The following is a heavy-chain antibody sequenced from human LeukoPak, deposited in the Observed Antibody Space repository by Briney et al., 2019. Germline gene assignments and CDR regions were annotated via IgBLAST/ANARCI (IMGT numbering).Heavy chain of an antibody. D-gene: IGHD6-13*01. CDR2: ISGSGGSI. V-gene: IGHV3-23*01. CDR3: AKEAVAAAGPFDY. CDR1: GFTFSSYA. J-gene: IGHJ4*02. Sequence: GGSLRLSCAASGFTFSSYAMSWVRQAPGKGLEWVSSISGSGGSIYYADSVKGRFTISRDNSKSTLYLQMNSLRAEDAAIYYCAKEAVAAAGPFDYWGQGTLVTVSS.